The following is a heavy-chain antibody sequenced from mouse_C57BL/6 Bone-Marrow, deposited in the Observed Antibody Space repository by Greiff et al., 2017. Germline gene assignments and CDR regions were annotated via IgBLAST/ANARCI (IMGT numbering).Heavy chain of an antibody. V-gene: IGHV3-6*01. CDR2: ISYDGSN. D-gene: IGHD1-1*01. CDR1: GYSITSGYY. J-gene: IGHJ4*01. Sequence: EVKLQESGPGLVKPSQSLSLTCSVTGYSITSGYYWNWIRQFPGNKLEWMGYISYDGSNNYNPSLKNRISITRDTSKNQFFLKLNSVTTEDTATYYCARDGNYYGSSYCYAMDYWGQGTSVTVSS. CDR3: ARDGNYYGSSYCYAMDY.